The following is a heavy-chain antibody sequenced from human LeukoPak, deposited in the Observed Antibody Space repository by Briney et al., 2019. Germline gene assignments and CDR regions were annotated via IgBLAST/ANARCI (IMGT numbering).Heavy chain of an antibody. CDR2: IKSDGRT. J-gene: IGHJ1*01. V-gene: IGHV3-74*01. CDR1: GFTFSNYW. D-gene: IGHD3-22*01. CDR3: ARAPSEIGGYYPEYFRH. Sequence: GGSLGLSCAAAGFTFSNYWMHWVRQAPGKGLVWVSRIKSDGRTNYADSVKGRFTISRDNAKNTVSLQMNSLRAEDTGVYYCARAPSEIGGYYPEYFRHWGQGTLVTVSS.